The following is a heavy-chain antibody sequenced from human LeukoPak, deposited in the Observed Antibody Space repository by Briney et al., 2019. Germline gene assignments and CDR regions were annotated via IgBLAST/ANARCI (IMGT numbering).Heavy chain of an antibody. J-gene: IGHJ4*02. V-gene: IGHV3-30-3*01. Sequence: SCKASGGTFSSYAMHWVRQAPGKGLEWVAVISYDGSNKYYADSVKGRFTISRDNSKNTLYLQMNSLRAEDTAVYYCARISARGYSYGALNYWGQGTLVTVSS. D-gene: IGHD5-18*01. CDR3: ARISARGYSYGALNY. CDR2: ISYDGSNK. CDR1: GGTFSSYA.